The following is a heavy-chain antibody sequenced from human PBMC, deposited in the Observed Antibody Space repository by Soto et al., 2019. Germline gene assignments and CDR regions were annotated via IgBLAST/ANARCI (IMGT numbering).Heavy chain of an antibody. V-gene: IGHV1-46*01. J-gene: IGHJ4*02. D-gene: IGHD1-26*01. Sequence: ASVKVSCKASGYTFTSYYMHWVRQAPGQGLEWMGIINPSGGSTSYAQKFQGRVTMTRDTSTSTVYMELSSLRSEDTAVYYCARDAPVYSGNFGRVFDSWGQGTLVTVSS. CDR1: GYTFTSYY. CDR2: INPSGGST. CDR3: ARDAPVYSGNFGRVFDS.